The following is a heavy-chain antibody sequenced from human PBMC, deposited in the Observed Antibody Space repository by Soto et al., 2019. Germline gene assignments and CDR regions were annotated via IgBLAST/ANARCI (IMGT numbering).Heavy chain of an antibody. V-gene: IGHV1-69*19. CDR3: AREVQVHTPAFVY. CDR2: ISPMFGAA. CDR1: GCTFNTYA. D-gene: IGHD3-10*01. Sequence: QVQLVQSGAEMKKPGSSLKVSCQSSGCTFNTYAMNWVRQAPGQGPEWMGDISPMFGAANYAPKFQGRVTITADESTGTSYMQLSSLTSEDTALYFCAREVQVHTPAFVYWGQGTLVTVSS. J-gene: IGHJ4*02.